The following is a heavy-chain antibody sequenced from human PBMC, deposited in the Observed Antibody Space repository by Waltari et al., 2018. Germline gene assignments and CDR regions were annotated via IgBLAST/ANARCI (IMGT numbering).Heavy chain of an antibody. CDR3: ARLSAALDDFYFYDY. CDR2: FCHGGKT. D-gene: IGHD1-1*01. CDR1: GVSISDTGSC. Sequence: QLQLQLSGPGLLKPSETLSLTCTVSGVSISDTGSCGGWIRQSPGRGLESIGHFCHGGKTYDNPSLRNRLSMSEDTSKRHFSLKVSSMSAPDTAVYYCARLSAALDDFYFYDYWGLGIPVTVSS. J-gene: IGHJ4*02. V-gene: IGHV4-39*02.